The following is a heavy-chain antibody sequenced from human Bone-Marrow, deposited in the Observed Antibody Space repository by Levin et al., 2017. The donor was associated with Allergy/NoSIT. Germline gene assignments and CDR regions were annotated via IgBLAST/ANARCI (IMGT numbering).Heavy chain of an antibody. CDR1: GFNMTTNY. CDR3: ARFRVTVGSNYFDY. Sequence: GGSLRLSCAASGFNMTTNYMAWVRQAPGKGLEWVSALYSGGKTYYGDSVKGRFAVSRDISKNTLYLEMNTLRAEDTAVYYCARFRVTVGSNYFDYWGQGTLVTVSS. J-gene: IGHJ4*02. V-gene: IGHV3-53*01. D-gene: IGHD2-21*02. CDR2: LYSGGKT.